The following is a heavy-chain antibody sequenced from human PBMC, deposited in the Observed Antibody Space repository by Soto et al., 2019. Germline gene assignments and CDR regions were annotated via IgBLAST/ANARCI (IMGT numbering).Heavy chain of an antibody. Sequence: ASVKVSFKASGYTFTSYGISWVRQAPGQGLEWMGWISAYNGNTNYAQKLQGRVTMTTDTSTSTAYMELRSLRSDDTAVYYCARTSNYYDSSGYPGIWGQGTLVTVSS. V-gene: IGHV1-18*01. J-gene: IGHJ4*02. D-gene: IGHD3-22*01. CDR1: GYTFTSYG. CDR3: ARTSNYYDSSGYPGI. CDR2: ISAYNGNT.